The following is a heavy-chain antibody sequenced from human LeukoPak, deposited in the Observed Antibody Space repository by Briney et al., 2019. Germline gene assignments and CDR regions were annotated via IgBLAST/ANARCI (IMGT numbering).Heavy chain of an antibody. CDR1: GYSFTNYW. V-gene: IGHV5-51*01. J-gene: IGHJ4*02. Sequence: GESLKISCKGSGYSFTNYWIGWVRQMPGKGLEWMGIISPDGSDTRYSPSFQGQVTISADKSISTAYLQWSSLKASDTAMYYCARAGEFVPNYFDYWGQGTLVTVSS. CDR3: ARAGEFVPNYFDY. D-gene: IGHD3-10*01. CDR2: ISPDGSDT.